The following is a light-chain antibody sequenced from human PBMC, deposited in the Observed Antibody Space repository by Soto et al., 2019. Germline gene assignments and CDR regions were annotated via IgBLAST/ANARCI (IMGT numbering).Light chain of an antibody. CDR3: QQYDNLPPTWT. J-gene: IGKJ1*01. CDR1: QDIATY. CDR2: DAS. V-gene: IGKV1-33*01. Sequence: DIQMTQSPSSLSASVGNRVTITCQASQDIATYLNWYQQKPGKAPNLLIYDASNLETGFPSRFSGGGCGTHFTYTISNLQPDNIATYYCQQYDNLPPTWTFGQGTKVEIE.